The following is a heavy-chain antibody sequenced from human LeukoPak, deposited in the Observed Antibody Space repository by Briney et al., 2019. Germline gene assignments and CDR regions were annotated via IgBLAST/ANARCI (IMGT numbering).Heavy chain of an antibody. CDR1: GGSFSGYY. CDR3: ARVLKLGYCSGGSCYGRYYYYYYMDV. V-gene: IGHV4-34*01. CDR2: INHSGST. J-gene: IGHJ6*03. D-gene: IGHD2-15*01. Sequence: PSETLSLTCAVYGGSFSGYYWSWIRQPPGKGLEWVGEINHSGSTNSNPSLKSRVTISVDTSKNQFSLTPSSGTAADTAVYYCARVLKLGYCSGGSCYGRYYYYYYMDVWGKGTTVTVSS.